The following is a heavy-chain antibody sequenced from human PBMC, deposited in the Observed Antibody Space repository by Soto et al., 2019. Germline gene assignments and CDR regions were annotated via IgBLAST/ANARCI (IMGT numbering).Heavy chain of an antibody. CDR3: ARAPRIIRHITALGEASPGVLEN. J-gene: IGHJ4*02. V-gene: IGHV1-2*02. CDR1: GYKFIGHY. D-gene: IGHD3-3*01. CDR2: INPHNGAT. Sequence: ASVKVSCKASGYKFIGHYIHWVRQAPGQGLEWMGWINPHNGATSLSQKFKYRVMMTSDTSITTVYMELTNLRSDETALYFCARAPRIIRHITALGEASPGVLENWGQGTPVTVSS.